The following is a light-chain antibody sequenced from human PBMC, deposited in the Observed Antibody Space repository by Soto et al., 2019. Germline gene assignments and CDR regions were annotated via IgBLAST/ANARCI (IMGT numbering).Light chain of an antibody. CDR3: QKYNSALWT. Sequence: DIKMTQSPSTLSASVGDRVTITCWASQSISSWLAWYQQKPGKAPKLLIYDASSLESGVPSRFSGSGSGTEFTLTISSLQPEDVATYYCQKYNSALWTFGQGTKVDI. V-gene: IGKV1-5*01. J-gene: IGKJ1*01. CDR2: DAS. CDR1: QSISSW.